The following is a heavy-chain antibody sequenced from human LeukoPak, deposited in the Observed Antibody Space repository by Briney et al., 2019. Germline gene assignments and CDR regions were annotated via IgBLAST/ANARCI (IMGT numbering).Heavy chain of an antibody. V-gene: IGHV4-34*01. J-gene: IGHJ5*02. CDR3: ARGPRRCSGGSCYRLVRGPHDP. CDR1: GGSFSGYY. Sequence: SETLSLTCAVYGGSFSGYYWSWIRQPPGKGLEWIGEINHSGSTNYNPSLKSRVTISVDTSKNQFSLKLSSVTAADTAVYYCARGPRRCSGGSCYRLVRGPHDPWGQGTLVTVSS. D-gene: IGHD2-15*01. CDR2: INHSGST.